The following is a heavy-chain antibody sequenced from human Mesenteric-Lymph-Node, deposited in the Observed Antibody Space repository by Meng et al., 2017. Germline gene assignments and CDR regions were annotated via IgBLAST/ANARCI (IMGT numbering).Heavy chain of an antibody. D-gene: IGHD4-17*01. J-gene: IGHJ4*02. CDR3: ARDFGSGDYDNFDY. CDR1: GFTFSSYI. V-gene: IGHV3-21*06. Sequence: GESLKISCAASGFTFSSYIMTLGRPAPGRGLERISSIGSSSIYIYYADSVKGRFTISRDNAKNSLYLEMNSLCDEDTAVYYCARDFGSGDYDNFDYWGQGTLVTVSS. CDR2: IGSSSIYI.